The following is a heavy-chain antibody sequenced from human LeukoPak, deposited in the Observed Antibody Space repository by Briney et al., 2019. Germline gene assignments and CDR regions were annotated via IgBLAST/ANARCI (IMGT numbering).Heavy chain of an antibody. CDR3: ARASTPYAPAFYGMDV. V-gene: IGHV1-69*06. Sequence: SVTVSCKASGGTFSSYAISWVRQAPGQGLEWMGGIIPIFGTANYAQKFQGRVTITADKSTSTAYMELSSLRSEDTAVYYCARASTPYAPAFYGMDVWGKGTTVTVSS. D-gene: IGHD2-2*01. CDR2: IIPIFGTA. CDR1: GGTFSSYA. J-gene: IGHJ6*04.